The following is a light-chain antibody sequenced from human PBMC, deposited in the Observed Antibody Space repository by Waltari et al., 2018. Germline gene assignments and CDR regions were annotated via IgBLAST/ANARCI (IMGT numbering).Light chain of an antibody. Sequence: QSALTPPASVSGSPGPSITISCTGTSSDVGSYNYVSWYQQHPGKAPKLMIYDVTKRPSGVSNRFSGSKSGNTASLTISGLQAEDEADYYCSSYTSSSTWVFGGGTKLTVL. CDR3: SSYTSSSTWV. CDR1: SSDVGSYNY. CDR2: DVT. V-gene: IGLV2-14*01. J-gene: IGLJ3*02.